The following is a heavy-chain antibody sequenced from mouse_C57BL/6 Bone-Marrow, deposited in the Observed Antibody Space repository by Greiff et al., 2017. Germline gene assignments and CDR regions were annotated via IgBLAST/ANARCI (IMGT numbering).Heavy chain of an antibody. D-gene: IGHD2-3*01. V-gene: IGHV3-1*01. Sequence: DVKLQESGPGMVKPSQSLSLTCTVTGYSITSGYDWHWIRPFPGNKLEWMGYISYSGSTNYNPSLKSRISITHDTSKNHFFLKLNSVTTEDTATYYCARGDGYAMDYWGQGTSVTVAS. CDR2: ISYSGST. J-gene: IGHJ4*01. CDR1: GYSITSGYD. CDR3: ARGDGYAMDY.